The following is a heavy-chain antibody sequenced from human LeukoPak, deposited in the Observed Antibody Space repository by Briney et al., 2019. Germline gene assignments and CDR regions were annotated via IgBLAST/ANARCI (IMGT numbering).Heavy chain of an antibody. V-gene: IGHV3-43*02. Sequence: GGSLRLSCAASGFTFDDYAMHWVRQGPGKSLEWVSLINENGDIAYYGDSVRGRFTVSRDNAKNSLYLQMNSLTTEDTALYYCAKGRWEPNFDYWGQGTLVTVSS. J-gene: IGHJ4*02. CDR3: AKGRWEPNFDY. CDR1: GFTFDDYA. CDR2: INENGDIA. D-gene: IGHD1-26*01.